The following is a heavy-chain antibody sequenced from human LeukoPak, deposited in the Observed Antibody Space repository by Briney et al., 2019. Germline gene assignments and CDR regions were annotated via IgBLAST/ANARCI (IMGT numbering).Heavy chain of an antibody. CDR1: VGSISIYY. Sequence: WETLSLTCTVCVGSISIYYWTWIRQSPGKGVEGIGDIFNSGSTNYHYSLERRVTISVGTYKKQFSLRPTSVTTAETAIYYCASRRTTGLSGYMDVWGKGTTVTVSS. J-gene: IGHJ6*03. CDR2: IFNSGST. V-gene: IGHV4-59*08. CDR3: ASRRTTGLSGYMDV. D-gene: IGHD2-2*01.